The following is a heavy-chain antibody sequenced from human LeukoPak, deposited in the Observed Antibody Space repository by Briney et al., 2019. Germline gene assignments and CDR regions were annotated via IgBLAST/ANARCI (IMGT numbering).Heavy chain of an antibody. V-gene: IGHV4-34*01. D-gene: IGHD2-2*01. CDR2: INHSGST. J-gene: IGHJ5*02. CDR3: ARRHLIVVVPAAIIGGWFDP. Sequence: SETLSLTCAVYGGSFSDYYWSWIRQPPGKGLEWIGEINHSGSTNYNPSLKSRVTISVDTSKNQFSLKLSSVTAADTAVYYCARRHLIVVVPAAIIGGWFDPWGQGTLVTVSS. CDR1: GGSFSDYY.